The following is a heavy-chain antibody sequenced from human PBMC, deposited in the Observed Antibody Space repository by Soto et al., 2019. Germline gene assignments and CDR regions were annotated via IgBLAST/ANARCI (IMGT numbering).Heavy chain of an antibody. V-gene: IGHV1-69*01. Sequence: QVQLVQSETEVKKPGSAVKVSCKASGGTFNTYAMNWVRQAPGQGLEWMGGIIPMFDTPRYAQKFQDRVTITVDESTTTAYIELSRLRSDDTAVYYCTRSIGSGGVIGGFDYWGQGTLVTVSS. J-gene: IGHJ4*02. CDR2: IIPMFDTP. CDR3: TRSIGSGGVIGGFDY. D-gene: IGHD3-16*02. CDR1: GGTFNTYA.